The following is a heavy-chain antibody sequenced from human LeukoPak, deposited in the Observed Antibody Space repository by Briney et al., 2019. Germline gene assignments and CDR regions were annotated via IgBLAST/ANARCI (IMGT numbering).Heavy chain of an antibody. CDR1: GGSFSGYY. D-gene: IGHD3-3*01. J-gene: IGHJ4*02. CDR3: AREREMTYYDFWSGYYIDY. V-gene: IGHV4-4*07. CDR2: IYTSGST. Sequence: SETLSLTCAVYGGSFSGYYWSWIRQPAGKGLEWIGRIYTSGSTNYNPSLKSRVAMSVDTSKNQFSLKLSSVTAADTAVYYCAREREMTYYDFWSGYYIDYWGQGTLVTVSS.